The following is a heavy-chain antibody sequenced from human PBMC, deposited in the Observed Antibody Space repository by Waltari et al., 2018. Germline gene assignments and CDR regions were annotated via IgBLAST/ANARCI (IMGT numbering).Heavy chain of an antibody. CDR2: IYHSGST. D-gene: IGHD3-9*01. V-gene: IGHV4-38-2*01. CDR1: GYSIRSGYY. J-gene: IGHJ4*02. CDR3: ARLSPPQYYDILTGYYPDY. Sequence: QVQLQESGPGLVKPSETLSLTCAVSGYSIRSGYYWGWIRQPPGKGLEWIGSIYHSGSTYYNPSLKSRVTISVDTSKNQFSLKLSSVTAADTAVYYCARLSPPQYYDILTGYYPDYWGQGTLVTVSS.